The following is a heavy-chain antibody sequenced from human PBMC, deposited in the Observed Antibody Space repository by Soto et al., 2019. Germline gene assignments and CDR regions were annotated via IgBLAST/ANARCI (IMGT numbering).Heavy chain of an antibody. CDR1: GFTFSSYS. V-gene: IGHV3-66*01. CDR2: IYSCGST. J-gene: IGHJ4*02. CDR3: ATAKLLLPWLFDY. D-gene: IGHD2-15*01. Sequence: GGSLRLSCAASGFTFSSYSMNWVRQAPGKGLEWVSVIYSCGSTFYADSVKGRFIISRDDSKNTLFLQMNSLRAEDTAVYYCATAKLLLPWLFDYWGQGTLVTVSS.